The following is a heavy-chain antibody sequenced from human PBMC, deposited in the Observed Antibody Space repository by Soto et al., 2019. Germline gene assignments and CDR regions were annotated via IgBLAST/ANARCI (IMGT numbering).Heavy chain of an antibody. Sequence: PSETLSLTCTVSGGSISSGDYYWSWIRQPPGKGLEWIGYIYYSGSTYYNPSLKSRVTISVDTSKNQFSLKLSSVTAADTAVYYCARDVVLYYYDSSGYPPYYYYGMDVWGQGTTVTVSS. V-gene: IGHV4-30-4*01. CDR1: GGSISSGDYY. J-gene: IGHJ6*02. D-gene: IGHD3-22*01. CDR2: IYYSGST. CDR3: ARDVVLYYYDSSGYPPYYYYGMDV.